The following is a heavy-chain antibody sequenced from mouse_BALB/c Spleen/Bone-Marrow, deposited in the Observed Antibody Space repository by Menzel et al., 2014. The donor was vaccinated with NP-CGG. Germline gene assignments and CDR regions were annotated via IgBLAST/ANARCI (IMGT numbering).Heavy chain of an antibody. CDR3: ARLITTGGFAY. J-gene: IGHJ3*01. CDR2: ILPGSGTT. V-gene: IGHV1-9*01. D-gene: IGHD2-4*01. CDR1: GYTFSTYW. Sequence: QVQLQQSGAELMKPGASVEISCKATGYTFSTYWIDWVKQRPGHGLEWIGEILPGSGTTNYNEKFKGKATFTTDTSSNTAYMQLSSLTSEDSAVYYCARLITTGGFAYWGQGTLVTVSA.